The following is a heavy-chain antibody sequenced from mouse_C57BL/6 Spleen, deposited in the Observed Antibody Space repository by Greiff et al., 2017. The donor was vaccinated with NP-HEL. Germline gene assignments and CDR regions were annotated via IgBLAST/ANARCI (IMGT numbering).Heavy chain of an antibody. D-gene: IGHD1-1*01. V-gene: IGHV14-4*01. J-gene: IGHJ2*01. CDR2: IDPENGDT. CDR3: TTLLRSNFDY. Sequence: VQLQQSGAELVRPGASVKLSCTASGFNIKDDYMHWVKQRPEQGLEWIGWIDPENGDTEYASKFQGKATITADTSSNTAYLQLSSLTSEDTAVYYCTTLLRSNFDYWGQGTTLTVSS. CDR1: GFNIKDDY.